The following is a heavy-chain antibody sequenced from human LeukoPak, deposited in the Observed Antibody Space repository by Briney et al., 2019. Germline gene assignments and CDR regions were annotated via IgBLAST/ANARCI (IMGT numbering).Heavy chain of an antibody. D-gene: IGHD2-8*02. CDR3: ARDRINTWSLDY. CDR2: IGSGGSDE. J-gene: IGHJ4*02. CDR1: GFTFSSFG. V-gene: IGHV3-30*02. Sequence: PGGSLRLSCVASGFTFSSFGMHWVRQAPGKGLEWVACIGSGGSDEFYADSVKGRFAISRDDSTNSVYLQMNTLRPGDTAVYYCARDRINTWSLDYWGQGTLVTVFS.